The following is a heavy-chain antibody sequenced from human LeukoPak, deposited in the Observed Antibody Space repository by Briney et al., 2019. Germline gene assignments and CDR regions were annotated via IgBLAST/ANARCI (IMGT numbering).Heavy chain of an antibody. D-gene: IGHD5-18*01. CDR1: GYTFTSYG. CDR3: VREAPANRGYSYGGNNWFDP. Sequence: ASVKVSCKAPGYTFTSYGISWVRQAPGQGLEWMGWISAYNGNTNYAQKLQGRVTMTTDTSTSTAYMELRSLRSDDTAVYYCVREAPANRGYSYGGNNWFDPWGQGTPVTVSS. CDR2: ISAYNGNT. V-gene: IGHV1-18*01. J-gene: IGHJ5*02.